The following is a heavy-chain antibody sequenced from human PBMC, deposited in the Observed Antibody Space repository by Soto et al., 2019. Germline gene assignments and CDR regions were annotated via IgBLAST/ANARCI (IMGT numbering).Heavy chain of an antibody. D-gene: IGHD3-3*01. Sequence: QVQLQESGPGLVKPSQTLSLTGTVSGGSISSGDYYWSWIRQHPGKGLEWIGYIYYSGSTYYNPSLKSRVTISVDTSKNQFSLKPSSVTAADTAVYYCARWWSGSRQGFDPWGQGTLVTVSS. J-gene: IGHJ5*02. V-gene: IGHV4-31*03. CDR1: GGSISSGDYY. CDR3: ARWWSGSRQGFDP. CDR2: IYYSGST.